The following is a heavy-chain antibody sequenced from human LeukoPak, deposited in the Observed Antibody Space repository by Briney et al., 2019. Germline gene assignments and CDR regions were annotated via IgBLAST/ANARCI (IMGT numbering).Heavy chain of an antibody. V-gene: IGHV3-11*04. D-gene: IGHD3-22*01. Sequence: GGSLRLSCAASGFTFSDYYMSWIRQAPGKGLEWVSYISSSSSTIYYADSVKGRFTISRDNSKNTLYLQMNSLRAEDTAVYYCARGGRYYYDSSGYSYFDYWGQGTLVTVSS. CDR2: ISSSSSTI. CDR1: GFTFSDYY. CDR3: ARGGRYYYDSSGYSYFDY. J-gene: IGHJ4*02.